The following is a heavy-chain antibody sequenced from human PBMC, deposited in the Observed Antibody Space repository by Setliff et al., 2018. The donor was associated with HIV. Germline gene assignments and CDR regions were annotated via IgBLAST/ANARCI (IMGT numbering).Heavy chain of an antibody. Sequence: SETLSLTCTVSGGSISSITYYWGWIRQPPGKGLEWIESIYYSGSTYYNPSLKSRVTISVDTSKNQFSLKLSSVTAADTAVYYCARVRDYYDSSGYPWYFDYWGQGTLVTVSS. J-gene: IGHJ4*02. D-gene: IGHD3-22*01. CDR3: ARVRDYYDSSGYPWYFDY. CDR1: GGSISSITYY. V-gene: IGHV4-39*07. CDR2: IYYSGST.